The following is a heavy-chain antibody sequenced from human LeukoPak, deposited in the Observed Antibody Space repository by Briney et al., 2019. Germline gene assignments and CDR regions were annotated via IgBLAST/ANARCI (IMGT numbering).Heavy chain of an antibody. J-gene: IGHJ5*02. Sequence: GRSLRLSCAASGFTFSSYGMNWVRQAPGKGMEWVAVIWYDGSNKYYADSVKGRFTIPRDNSKNTLYLQMNSLRAEDTAVYYCARDRSDYYGSGSYYPPWFDPWGQGTLVTVSS. CDR2: IWYDGSNK. CDR3: ARDRSDYYGSGSYYPPWFDP. V-gene: IGHV3-33*01. D-gene: IGHD3-10*01. CDR1: GFTFSSYG.